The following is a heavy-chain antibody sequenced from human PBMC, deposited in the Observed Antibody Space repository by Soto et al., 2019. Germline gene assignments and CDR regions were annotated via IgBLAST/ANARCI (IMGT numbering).Heavy chain of an antibody. CDR3: ARSYYYDSGSYYNGFDY. J-gene: IGHJ4*02. CDR1: GGSFSGYY. V-gene: IGHV4-34*01. D-gene: IGHD3-10*01. Sequence: SETLSLTCAVYGGSFSGYYWSWIRQPPGKGLEWIGEINHSGSTNYNPSLKSRVTISVDTSKNQFSLKLSSVTAADTAVYYCARSYYYDSGSYYNGFDYWGQGTLVTVS. CDR2: INHSGST.